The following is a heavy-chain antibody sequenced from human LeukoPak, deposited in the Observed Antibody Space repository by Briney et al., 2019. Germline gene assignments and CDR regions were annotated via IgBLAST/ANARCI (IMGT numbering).Heavy chain of an antibody. CDR1: GFTASRNY. J-gene: IGHJ4*02. CDR3: ARDRGTGYYFDY. Sequence: PGGSLRLSCAASGFTASRNYMTWVRQAPGKGLEWVSLIDSGGSTYYADSVKGRFTISRDNSKNTLYLQMSSLRAEDTAVYYCARDRGTGYYFDYWGQGTLVTVSS. V-gene: IGHV3-66*01. D-gene: IGHD3-10*01. CDR2: IDSGGST.